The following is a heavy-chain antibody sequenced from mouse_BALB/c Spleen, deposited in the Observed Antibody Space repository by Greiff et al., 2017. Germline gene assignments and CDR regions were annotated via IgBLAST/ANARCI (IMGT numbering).Heavy chain of an antibody. Sequence: VKLQESGAELVRPGTSVKISCKASGYTFTNYWLGWVKQRPGHGLEWIGDIYPGGGYTNYNEKFKGKATLTADTSSSTAYMQLSSLTSEDSAVYFCARQLDYGSSYAMDYWGQGTSVTVSS. D-gene: IGHD1-1*01. CDR3: ARQLDYGSSYAMDY. J-gene: IGHJ4*01. V-gene: IGHV1-63*02. CDR1: GYTFTNYW. CDR2: IYPGGGYT.